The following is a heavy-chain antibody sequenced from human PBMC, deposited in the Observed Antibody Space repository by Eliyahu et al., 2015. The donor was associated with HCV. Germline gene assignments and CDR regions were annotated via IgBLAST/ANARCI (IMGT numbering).Heavy chain of an antibody. V-gene: IGHV3-15*01. CDR1: GIPNAG. CDR3: TTDIGTGWESRIVHY. J-gene: IGHJ4*02. D-gene: IGHD1-26*01. Sequence: DVQFVESGGGSVRPGGSLRLSCVVSGIPNAGMSWVRQAPGKGLGWVGRIRTIEDGGTADYAEPVKGRFIISRDDSQNTVYLQMNGLKSEDTAVYHCTTDIGTGWESRIVHYWGQGTPVTVSS. CDR2: IRTIEDGGTA.